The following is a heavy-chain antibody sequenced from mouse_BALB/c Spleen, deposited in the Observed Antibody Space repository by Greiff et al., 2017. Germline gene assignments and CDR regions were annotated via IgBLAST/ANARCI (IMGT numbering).Heavy chain of an antibody. CDR3: ARAINYYGSSYGGFAY. J-gene: IGHJ3*01. Sequence: EVKLVESGPGLVKPSQSLSLTCSVTGYSITSGYYWNWIRQFPGNKLEWMGYISYDGSNNYNPSLKNRISITRDTSKNQFFLKLNSVTTEDTATYYCARAINYYGSSYGGFAYWGQGTLVTVSA. V-gene: IGHV3-6*02. CDR1: GYSITSGYY. D-gene: IGHD1-1*01. CDR2: ISYDGSN.